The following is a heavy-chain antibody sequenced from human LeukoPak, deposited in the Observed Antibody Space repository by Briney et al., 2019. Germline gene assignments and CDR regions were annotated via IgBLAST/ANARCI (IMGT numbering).Heavy chain of an antibody. J-gene: IGHJ3*02. CDR2: MNPNSGNT. D-gene: IGHD1-26*01. CDR3: ARDLWGGARAAFDI. Sequence: ASVKVSCKASGYTFTSYDINWVRQATGQVLEWMGWMNPNSGNTGYAQKFQGRVTMTRNTSISTAYMELSSLRSEDTAVYYCARDLWGGARAAFDIWGQGTMVTVSS. CDR1: GYTFTSYD. V-gene: IGHV1-8*01.